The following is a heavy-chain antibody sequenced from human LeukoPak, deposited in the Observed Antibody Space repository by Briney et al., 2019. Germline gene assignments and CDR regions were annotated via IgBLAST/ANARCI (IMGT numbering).Heavy chain of an antibody. CDR3: AREIDRDDYNRFFDY. V-gene: IGHV1-3*01. CDR2: INAGNGNT. Sequence: ASVKVSCKASGYSSSTYTMNWVRQAPGQRLEWMGWINAGNGNTKYSQKFQGRVTITRDTSASTAYMEMRSLRSEDTAVYYCAREIDRDDYNRFFDYWGQGTLVTVSS. J-gene: IGHJ4*02. D-gene: IGHD5-24*01. CDR1: GYSSSTYT.